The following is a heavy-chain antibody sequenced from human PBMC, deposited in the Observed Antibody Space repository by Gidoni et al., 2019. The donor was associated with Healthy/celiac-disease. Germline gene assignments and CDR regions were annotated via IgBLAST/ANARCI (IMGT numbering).Heavy chain of an antibody. CDR2: ISYDGSNK. J-gene: IGHJ4*02. CDR3: ARDGGSQIVVVPAAIADFDY. D-gene: IGHD2-2*02. CDR1: GFTFSSYA. Sequence: QVQLVESGGGVVQPGRSLRLSCAACGFTFSSYAMHWVRQAPGKGLVWLAVISYDGSNKYYADSVKGRFTISRDNSKNTLYLQMNSLRAEDTAVYYCARDGGSQIVVVPAAIADFDYWGQGTLVTVSS. V-gene: IGHV3-30-3*01.